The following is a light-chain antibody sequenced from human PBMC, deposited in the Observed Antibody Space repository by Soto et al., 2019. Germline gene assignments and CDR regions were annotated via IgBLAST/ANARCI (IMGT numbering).Light chain of an antibody. CDR1: QSISSY. CDR3: QQRYSTPYT. J-gene: IGKJ2*01. Sequence: DIQMTQSPSSLSASVGDRVTITCRASQSISSYLNWYQQKPGKAPKLRIYAAYSLKSGDPSRFSGSGSGTDITLTISSLQTEDFATYYCQQRYSTPYTFGQGTKLEIK. V-gene: IGKV1-39*01. CDR2: AAY.